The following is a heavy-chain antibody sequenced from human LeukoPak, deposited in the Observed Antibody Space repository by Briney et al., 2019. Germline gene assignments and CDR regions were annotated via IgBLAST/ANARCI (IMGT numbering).Heavy chain of an antibody. D-gene: IGHD3-10*01. CDR3: ASVLYYYGSGSYSPVTTP. J-gene: IGHJ5*02. CDR1: GGSISSISYF. CDR2: IYYSGST. Sequence: SETLSLTCTVSGGSISSISYFRGWIRQPPGKGLEWIGSIYYSGSTYYNPSLKSRVTISVDTSKNQFSLKLSSVTAADTAVYYWASVLYYYGSGSYSPVTTPWGQGTLVTVSS. V-gene: IGHV4-39*01.